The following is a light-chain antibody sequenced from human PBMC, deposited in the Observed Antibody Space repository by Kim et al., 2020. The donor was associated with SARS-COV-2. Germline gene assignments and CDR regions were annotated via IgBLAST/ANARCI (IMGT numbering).Light chain of an antibody. CDR3: QQRSNWPLT. J-gene: IGKJ4*01. Sequence: LSPGERATLSCWASQSISSYLAWYQQKPGQAPRLLIYDASNRATGIPARFSGTGSRTDFTLTISSLEPEDFAVYYCQQRSNWPLTFGGGTKVDIK. CDR2: DAS. V-gene: IGKV3-11*01. CDR1: QSISSY.